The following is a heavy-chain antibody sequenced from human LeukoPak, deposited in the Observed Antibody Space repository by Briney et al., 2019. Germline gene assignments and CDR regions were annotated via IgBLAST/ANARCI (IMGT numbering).Heavy chain of an antibody. CDR1: GFTFSSYA. V-gene: IGHV3-30-3*01. CDR2: ISYDGSNK. Sequence: GRSLRLSCAASGFTFSSYAMHWVRQAPGKGLEWVAVISYDGSNKYYADSVKGRFTISRDNSKNTLYLQMNSLRAEDTAVYYCAANNWNVDYWGQGSLVTVSS. D-gene: IGHD1-1*01. CDR3: AANNWNVDY. J-gene: IGHJ4*02.